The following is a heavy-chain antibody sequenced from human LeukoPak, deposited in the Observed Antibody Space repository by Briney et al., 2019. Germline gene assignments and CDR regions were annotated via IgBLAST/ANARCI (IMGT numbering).Heavy chain of an antibody. V-gene: IGHV3-66*01. CDR3: VRIMVRGVTVDY. D-gene: IGHD3-10*01. J-gene: IGHJ4*02. CDR1: GFTVSSNY. Sequence: GGSLRLSCAASGFTVSSNYMSWVRQAPGKGLEWVSVIYSGGSTYYADSVKGRFTISRDNSKNTLYLQMNSLRAEDTAVYYCVRIMVRGVTVDYWGQGTLVTVSS. CDR2: IYSGGST.